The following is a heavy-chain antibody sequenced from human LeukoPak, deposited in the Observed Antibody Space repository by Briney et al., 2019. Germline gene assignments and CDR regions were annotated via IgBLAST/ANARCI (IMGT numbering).Heavy chain of an antibody. CDR1: GFTFSSYA. D-gene: IGHD2-2*01. Sequence: GGSLRLSCAASGFTFSSYAMSWVRQAPGKGLGWVSAISGGGGSTYYADSAKGRFTISRDNSKNTLYLQMNSLRAEDTAVYYCAKSGCTSTSCFIGDYWGQGTLVTVSS. CDR3: AKSGCTSTSCFIGDY. CDR2: ISGGGGST. V-gene: IGHV3-23*01. J-gene: IGHJ4*02.